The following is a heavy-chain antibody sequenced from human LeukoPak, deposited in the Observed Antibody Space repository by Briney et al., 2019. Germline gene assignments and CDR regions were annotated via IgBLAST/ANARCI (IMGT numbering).Heavy chain of an antibody. D-gene: IGHD3-22*01. V-gene: IGHV4-39*07. CDR1: GGSISSSSYY. Sequence: SETLSLTCTVSGGSISSSSYYWGWIRQPPGKGLEWIGSIYYSGSTYYNPSLKSRVTISVDTSKNQFSLKLISVTAAGTAVYYCARDLDYYDSTWFDPWGQGTLVTVSS. CDR2: IYYSGST. CDR3: ARDLDYYDSTWFDP. J-gene: IGHJ5*02.